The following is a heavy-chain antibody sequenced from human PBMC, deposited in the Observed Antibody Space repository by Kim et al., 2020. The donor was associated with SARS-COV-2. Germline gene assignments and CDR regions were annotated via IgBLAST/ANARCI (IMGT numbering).Heavy chain of an antibody. Sequence: AGSEKDYVDSVEGRFTLSRDNDENSLYLQMNSLRAEDTAVYYCGRDYSDWGQGTLVTVSS. CDR2: AGSEK. D-gene: IGHD6-13*01. V-gene: IGHV3-7*01. J-gene: IGHJ4*02. CDR3: GRDYSD.